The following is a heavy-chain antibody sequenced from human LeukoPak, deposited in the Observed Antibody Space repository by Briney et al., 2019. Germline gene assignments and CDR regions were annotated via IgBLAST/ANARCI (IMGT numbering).Heavy chain of an antibody. Sequence: ASVKVSCKASGYTFTSYGISWVRQAPGQGLEWMGWINPNSGGTNYAQKFQGRVTMTRDTSISTAYMELSRLRSDDTAVYYCARLPYTMVRGVDDAFDIWGQGTMVTVSS. D-gene: IGHD3-10*01. CDR1: GYTFTSYG. J-gene: IGHJ3*02. CDR3: ARLPYTMVRGVDDAFDI. CDR2: INPNSGGT. V-gene: IGHV1-2*02.